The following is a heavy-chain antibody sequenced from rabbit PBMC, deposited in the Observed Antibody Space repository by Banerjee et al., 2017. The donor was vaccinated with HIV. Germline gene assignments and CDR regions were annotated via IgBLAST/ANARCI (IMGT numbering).Heavy chain of an antibody. Sequence: QSLEESGGGLVKPGGTLTLTCKASGFSFSSNYYICWVRQAPGKGLELIACIYSSSSSTWYASWVNGRCTISSSTSLNTVTLQMTSLTAADTATYFCARGAVYGNYGYDLWGPGTLVTVS. D-gene: IGHD6-1*01. J-gene: IGHJ4*01. CDR3: ARGAVYGNYGYDL. CDR1: GFSFSSNYY. CDR2: IYSSSSST. V-gene: IGHV1S43*01.